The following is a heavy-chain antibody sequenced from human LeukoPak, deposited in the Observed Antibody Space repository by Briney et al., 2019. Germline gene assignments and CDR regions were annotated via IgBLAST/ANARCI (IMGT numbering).Heavy chain of an antibody. CDR2: IYYSGST. Sequence: SETLSLTCTVSGGSISSSSYYWGWIRQTPGKRLGWIGSIYYSGSTFYNPSLKSRVTISVDTSTNQFSLKLSSVTAADTAVYYCARLLRLGELSLDYWGQGTLVTVSS. CDR3: ARLLRLGELSLDY. D-gene: IGHD3-16*02. V-gene: IGHV4-39*07. J-gene: IGHJ4*02. CDR1: GGSISSSSYY.